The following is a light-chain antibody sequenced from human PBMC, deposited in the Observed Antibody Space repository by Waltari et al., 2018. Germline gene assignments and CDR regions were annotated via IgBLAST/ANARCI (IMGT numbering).Light chain of an antibody. J-gene: IGKJ1*01. CDR1: QSLLHSNGYNY. V-gene: IGKV2-28*01. CDR3: MQALQTPPT. Sequence: DIVMTQSPLSLPVTPGEPASISCRSIQSLLHSNGYNYLDWYLQKPGQSPQLLIYLGSNRASGVPDRFSGSGSGTDFTLKISRVEAEDVGVYYCMQALQTPPTFGQGTKVEIK. CDR2: LGS.